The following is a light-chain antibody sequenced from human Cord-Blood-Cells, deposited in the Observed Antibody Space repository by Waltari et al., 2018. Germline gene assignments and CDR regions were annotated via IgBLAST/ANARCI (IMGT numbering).Light chain of an antibody. CDR2: GAS. J-gene: IGKJ2*03. Sequence: ELVMTQSPATLSVSPGERATLSCRASQSVSSNLAWYQQKPGQAPRLLIYGASTRATGIPARFSGSGSGTEFTLTISSLQSEDFAVYYCHQYNNWPPYSFGQGTKREIK. V-gene: IGKV3-15*01. CDR3: HQYNNWPPYS. CDR1: QSVSSN.